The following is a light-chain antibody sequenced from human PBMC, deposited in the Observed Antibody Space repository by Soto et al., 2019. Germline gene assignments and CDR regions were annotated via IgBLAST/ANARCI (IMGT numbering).Light chain of an antibody. CDR2: TNN. CDR3: SVWYDSLNAYV. V-gene: IGLV1-44*01. J-gene: IGLJ1*01. CDR1: SSNIGSYP. Sequence: QSVLTQPTSASGTPGQRVTSSCSGTSSNIGSYPVNWYQQLPGTAPKLLIYTNNQRPSDVPDRFSGSKSGTSASLAISGLRADDEADYYCSVWYDSLNAYVFGTGTKLTVL.